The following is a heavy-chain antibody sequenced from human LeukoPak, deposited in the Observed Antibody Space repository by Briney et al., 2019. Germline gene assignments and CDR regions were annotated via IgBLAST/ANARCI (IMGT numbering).Heavy chain of an antibody. Sequence: GESLKISCKSSGYSFTSYWNGWVRQIPGKGLEGMGIIYPGDSDTRYSPSFQGQVTISADKSISSAYLQWSSLKASAVAMCYWASEGYSGYDSSFDYWGQGTLVTVSS. CDR2: IYPGDSDT. V-gene: IGHV5-51*01. J-gene: IGHJ4*02. D-gene: IGHD5-12*01. CDR1: GYSFTSYW. CDR3: ASEGYSGYDSSFDY.